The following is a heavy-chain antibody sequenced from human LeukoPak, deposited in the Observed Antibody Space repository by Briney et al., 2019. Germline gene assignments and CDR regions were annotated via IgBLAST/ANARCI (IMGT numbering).Heavy chain of an antibody. V-gene: IGHV1-18*01. CDR3: ARRAVVVAARVYYYYGMDV. Sequence: ASVKVSCKASGYTFTSYGISWVRQAPGQGLEWTGWISAYNGNTNYAQKLQGRVTMTTDTSTSTAYMELRSLRSDDTAAYYCARRAVVVAARVYYYYGMDVWGQGATVTVSS. D-gene: IGHD2-15*01. J-gene: IGHJ6*02. CDR1: GYTFTSYG. CDR2: ISAYNGNT.